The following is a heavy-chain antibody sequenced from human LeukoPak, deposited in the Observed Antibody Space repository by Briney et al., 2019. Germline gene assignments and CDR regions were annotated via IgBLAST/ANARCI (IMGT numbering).Heavy chain of an antibody. CDR3: AKDLTGKTWAAAA. D-gene: IGHD1-20*01. CDR1: GFTFTSYD. CDR2: ISYDGSKT. V-gene: IGHV3-30*18. J-gene: IGHJ5*02. Sequence: GRSLRLSCAASGFTFTSYDMHWVRHAPGKGLEWVAVISYDGSKTYYVDSVKGRFTISRDNSKNTLYLQMNSLRAEDTATYYCAKDLTGKTWAAAAWGQGTLVTVSS.